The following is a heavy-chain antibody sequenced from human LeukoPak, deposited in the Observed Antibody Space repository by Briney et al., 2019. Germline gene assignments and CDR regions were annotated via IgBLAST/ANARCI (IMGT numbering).Heavy chain of an antibody. CDR2: INPNSGGT. D-gene: IGHD3-10*01. Sequence: ASVKVSCKASGYTFTGYYMHWVRQAPGQGLEWMGWINPNSGGTNYAQKFQGRVTMTRDTSISTAYMELSRLRSDDTAVYYCARVPVWFGELADNNWFDPWGQGTLVTVSS. J-gene: IGHJ5*02. V-gene: IGHV1-2*02. CDR3: ARVPVWFGELADNNWFDP. CDR1: GYTFTGYY.